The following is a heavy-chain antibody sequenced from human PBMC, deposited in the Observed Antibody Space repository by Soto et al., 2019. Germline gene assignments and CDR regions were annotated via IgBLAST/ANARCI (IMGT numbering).Heavy chain of an antibody. CDR1: GGSISSSNW. D-gene: IGHD3-3*01. J-gene: IGHJ6*02. CDR3: ARDRGGRSYYYGMDV. V-gene: IGHV4-4*02. Sequence: SETLSLTCAVSGGSISSSNWWSWVRQPPGKGLEWIGEIYHSGSTNYNPSLKSRVTISVDKSKNQFSLKLSSVTAADSAVYYCARDRGGRSYYYGMDVWGQGTTVTAP. CDR2: IYHSGST.